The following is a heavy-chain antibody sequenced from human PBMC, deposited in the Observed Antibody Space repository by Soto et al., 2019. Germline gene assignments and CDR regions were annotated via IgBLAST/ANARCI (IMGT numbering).Heavy chain of an antibody. V-gene: IGHV1-2*04. Sequence: VPLVQSGAEVKKPGASVKVSCKASGYTFTGYYMHWVRQAPGQGLGWMGWINPNSGGTNYAQKFQGWVTMTRDTSISTAYMELSRLRSDDTAVSYCARDLGYCTTAGCYAFDSWGQGTLVTVSS. J-gene: IGHJ4*02. CDR2: INPNSGGT. CDR1: GYTFTGYY. CDR3: ARDLGYCTTAGCYAFDS. D-gene: IGHD2-2*01.